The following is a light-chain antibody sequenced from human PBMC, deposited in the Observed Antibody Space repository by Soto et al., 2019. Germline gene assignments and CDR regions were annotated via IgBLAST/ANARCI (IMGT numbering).Light chain of an antibody. J-gene: IGKJ1*01. Sequence: DIQMTQSPSTLSASVGDRVTITCRASQTINTWLAWYQQKPGKAPKLLIYHVSSLQSGVPSRFSGSGSASEFTLTIISLQPDDFATYFCQQYNTFPRTFGQGTKVDIK. CDR3: QQYNTFPRT. CDR2: HVS. CDR1: QTINTW. V-gene: IGKV1-5*03.